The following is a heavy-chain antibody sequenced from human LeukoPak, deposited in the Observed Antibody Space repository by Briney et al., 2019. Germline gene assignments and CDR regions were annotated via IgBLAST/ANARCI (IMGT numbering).Heavy chain of an antibody. J-gene: IGHJ1*01. D-gene: IGHD6-25*01. CDR3: TTVTVAALRPIVAEYFQH. CDR2: IYYSGST. CDR1: GGSISSSSYY. Sequence: SETLSLTCTVSGGSISSSSYYWGWIRQPPGKGLEWIGSIYYSGSTYYNPSLKSRVTISVDTSKNQFSLKLSSVTAADTAVYYCTTVTVAALRPIVAEYFQHWGQGTLVTVSS. V-gene: IGHV4-39*07.